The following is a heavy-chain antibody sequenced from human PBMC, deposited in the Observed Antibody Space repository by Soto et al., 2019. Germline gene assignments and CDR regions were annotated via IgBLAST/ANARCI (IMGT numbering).Heavy chain of an antibody. CDR3: AAAGTGNYYGMDV. Sequence: SVKVSCKASGFTFTSSAVQWVRQARGQRREWIGWIVVGSGSTNYAQKFQERVTITRDMSTSTAYMELSSLRSEDTAVYYCAAAGTGNYYGMDVWGQGTTVTVSS. D-gene: IGHD3-10*01. J-gene: IGHJ6*02. V-gene: IGHV1-58*01. CDR1: GFTFTSSA. CDR2: IVVGSGST.